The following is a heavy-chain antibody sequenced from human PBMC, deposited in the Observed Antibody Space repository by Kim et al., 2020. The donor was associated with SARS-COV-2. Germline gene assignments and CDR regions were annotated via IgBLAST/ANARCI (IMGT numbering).Heavy chain of an antibody. D-gene: IGHD3-10*01. J-gene: IGHJ6*02. CDR2: ISAYNGNT. CDR3: ASVGGFGELLPAPHYYGMDV. V-gene: IGHV1-18*01. CDR1: GYTFTSYG. Sequence: ASVKVSCKASGYTFTSYGISWVRQAPGQGLEWMGWISAYNGNTNYAQKLQGRVTMTTDTSTSTAYMELRSLRSDDTAVYYCASVGGFGELLPAPHYYGMDVWGQGTTVTVSS.